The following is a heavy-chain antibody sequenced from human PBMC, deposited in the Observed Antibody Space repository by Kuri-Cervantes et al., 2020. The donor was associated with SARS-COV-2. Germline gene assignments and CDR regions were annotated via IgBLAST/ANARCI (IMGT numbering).Heavy chain of an antibody. J-gene: IGHJ4*02. CDR3: AKDLCGGDCPPLDY. CDR2: ISYDGSNK. Sequence: GESLKTSWAASGFTFSSYGMHWVRQAPGKGLEWVAVISYDGSNKYNADSVKGRFTISRDNSKNTLYLQMNSLRAEDTAVYYCAKDLCGGDCPPLDYWGQGTLVTVSS. V-gene: IGHV3-30*18. D-gene: IGHD2-21*01. CDR1: GFTFSSYG.